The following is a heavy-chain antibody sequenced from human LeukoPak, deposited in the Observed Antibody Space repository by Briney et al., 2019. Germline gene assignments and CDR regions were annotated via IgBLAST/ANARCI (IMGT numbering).Heavy chain of an antibody. J-gene: IGHJ5*02. D-gene: IGHD3-10*01. CDR3: ARDSAPASTPGIINWSDP. Sequence: ASVKVSCKAFGYTFSVYYMHWVRQAPGQGLEWMGWIDPKSGGTNYARQFQGRVTMTRDTSINTAYMELRWLRSDDTAVYYCARDSAPASTPGIINWSDPWGQGTLVSVSS. CDR1: GYTFSVYY. CDR2: IDPKSGGT. V-gene: IGHV1-2*02.